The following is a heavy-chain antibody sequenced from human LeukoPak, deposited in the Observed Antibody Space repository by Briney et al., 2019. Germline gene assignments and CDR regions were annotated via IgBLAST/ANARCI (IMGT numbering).Heavy chain of an antibody. Sequence: GGSLRLSCAASGFTFNNYDITWVRQAPGEGLEWVSKISGSGGTTYYADSVKGRFTISRDNSKNTLYLQMNSLRAEDTAVYYCAKVGWELLRGAFDIWGQGTMVTVSS. CDR3: AKVGWELLRGAFDI. CDR1: GFTFNNYD. V-gene: IGHV3-23*01. CDR2: ISGSGGTT. J-gene: IGHJ3*02. D-gene: IGHD1-26*01.